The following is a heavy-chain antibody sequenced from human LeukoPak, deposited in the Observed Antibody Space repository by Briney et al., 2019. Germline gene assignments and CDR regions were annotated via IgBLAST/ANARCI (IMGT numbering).Heavy chain of an antibody. J-gene: IGHJ5*02. V-gene: IGHV1-2*02. CDR1: GYTFTGYY. D-gene: IGHD6-13*01. Sequence: ASVKVSCKASGYTFTGYYMHWVRQAPGQGLEWMGWINPNSGGTNYAQKFQGRVTMTRDTSISTAYMELSRLRSDDTAVYYCARAGYSSSWYVLSWFDPWGQGTLVTVS. CDR3: ARAGYSSSWYVLSWFDP. CDR2: INPNSGGT.